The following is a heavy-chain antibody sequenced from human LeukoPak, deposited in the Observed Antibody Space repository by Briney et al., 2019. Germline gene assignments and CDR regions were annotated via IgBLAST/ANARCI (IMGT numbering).Heavy chain of an antibody. Sequence: ASVKVSCKASGYTFTGYYMHWVRQAPGQGLEWMGWINPNSGGTNYAQKFQGRVTMTRDTSISTAYMELSRLRSDDTAVYYCARAPEYYDFWSGYRTMAVDAFDIWGQGTMVTVSS. J-gene: IGHJ3*02. CDR1: GYTFTGYY. D-gene: IGHD3-3*01. V-gene: IGHV1-2*02. CDR3: ARAPEYYDFWSGYRTMAVDAFDI. CDR2: INPNSGGT.